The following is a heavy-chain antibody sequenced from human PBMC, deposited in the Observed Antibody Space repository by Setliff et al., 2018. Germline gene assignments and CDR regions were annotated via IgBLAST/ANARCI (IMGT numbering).Heavy chain of an antibody. J-gene: IGHJ4*02. D-gene: IGHD6-19*01. CDR2: MYTSETT. V-gene: IGHV4-4*07. CDR3: AKEASSGWYFDY. CDR1: GGSINSYY. Sequence: SETLSLTCTVSGGSINSYYWSWIRQPAGKGLEWIGRMYTSETTNYNPSLKSRVTMSVDTSKNQFSLKLSSVTAADTAVYYCAKEASSGWYFDYWGQGTRVTVSS.